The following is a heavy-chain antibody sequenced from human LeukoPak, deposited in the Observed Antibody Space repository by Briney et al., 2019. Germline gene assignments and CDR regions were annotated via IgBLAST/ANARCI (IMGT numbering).Heavy chain of an antibody. J-gene: IGHJ5*02. V-gene: IGHV4-30-4*08. CDR1: GGSISSGDYY. CDR2: IYYSGST. CDR3: ARDDGDDRDWFDP. D-gene: IGHD4-17*01. Sequence: SQTLSLTCTVSGGSISSGDYYWSWIRQPPGKGLEWIGYIYYSGSTYYNPSLKSRVTISVDTSKNQFSLKLSSVTAADTAVCYCARDDGDDRDWFDPWGQGTLVTVSS.